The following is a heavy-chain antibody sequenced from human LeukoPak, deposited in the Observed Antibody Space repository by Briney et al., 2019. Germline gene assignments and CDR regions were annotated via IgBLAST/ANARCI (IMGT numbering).Heavy chain of an antibody. J-gene: IGHJ6*04. Sequence: GGSLRLSCAASGFTFSSYAMSWVRQAPGKGLEWVSAISGSGGSTYYADSVKGRFTISRDNSKNTLYLQMNSLRAEDTAVYYCAKGAYSGYDLDYYYGMDVWGKGTTVTVSS. CDR1: GFTFSSYA. CDR2: ISGSGGST. CDR3: AKGAYSGYDLDYYYGMDV. D-gene: IGHD5-12*01. V-gene: IGHV3-23*01.